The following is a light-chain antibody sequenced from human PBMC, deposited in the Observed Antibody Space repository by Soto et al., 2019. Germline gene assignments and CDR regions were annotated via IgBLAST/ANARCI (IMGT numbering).Light chain of an antibody. CDR3: QQYISYSPWT. CDR1: QRISSW. V-gene: IGKV1-5*01. J-gene: IGKJ1*01. Sequence: DIQMTQSPSTLSASVGDRITITCRASQRISSWLAWYQQKPGKAPKLLIYDASTLESGVPSRFSGSGSGTEFTLIVSSLQPDDFATYYCQQYISYSPWTFGQGTKVDI. CDR2: DAS.